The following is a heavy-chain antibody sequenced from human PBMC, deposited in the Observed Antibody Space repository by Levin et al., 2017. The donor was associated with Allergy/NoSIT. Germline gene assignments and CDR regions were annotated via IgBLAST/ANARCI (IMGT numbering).Heavy chain of an antibody. CDR3: ARLVWSAFDY. CDR1: GFTFSGYW. CDR2: IIQDGSEK. V-gene: IGHV3-7*01. J-gene: IGHJ4*02. Sequence: PGGSLRLSCEVSGFTFSGYWMSWVRQAPGKRLEWVANIIQDGSEKYYVDSVKGRFTISRDNAKNSLYLQMNSLRAEDTAVYYCARLVWSAFDYWGQGTPVTVPS. D-gene: IGHD3-3*01.